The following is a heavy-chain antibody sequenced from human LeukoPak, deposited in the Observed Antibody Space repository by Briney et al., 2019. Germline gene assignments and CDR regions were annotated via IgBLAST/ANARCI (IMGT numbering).Heavy chain of an antibody. CDR1: GGSFSGYY. J-gene: IGHJ4*02. CDR3: AREKYYYDSSPEYYFDY. Sequence: SETLSLTCAVYGGSFSGYYWSWIRQHPGKGLEWIGYIYYSGSTYYNPSLKSRVTISVDTSKNQFSLKLSSVTAADTAVYYCAREKYYYDSSPEYYFDYWGQGTLVTVSS. D-gene: IGHD3-22*01. CDR2: IYYSGST. V-gene: IGHV4-31*11.